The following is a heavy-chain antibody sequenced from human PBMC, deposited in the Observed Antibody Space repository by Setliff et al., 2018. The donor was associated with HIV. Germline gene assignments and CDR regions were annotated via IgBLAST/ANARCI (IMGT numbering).Heavy chain of an antibody. CDR2: ISAYNGNT. D-gene: IGHD3-3*01. CDR3: ARVWELNYDLGY. Sequence: ASVKVSCKASGYTFTSYGISWVRQAPGQGLEWMGWISAYNGNTSYAQKLQGRVTMTRDTSTSTAYMELRSLRSDDTAVYYCARVWELNYDLGYWGQGTLVTVSS. J-gene: IGHJ4*02. CDR1: GYTFTSYG. V-gene: IGHV1-18*01.